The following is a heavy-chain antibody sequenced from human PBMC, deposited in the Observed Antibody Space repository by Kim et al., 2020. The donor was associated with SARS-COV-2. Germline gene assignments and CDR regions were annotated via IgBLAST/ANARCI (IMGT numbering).Heavy chain of an antibody. CDR3: AKDEAYYYGSGSYYNPDY. Sequence: GGSLRLSCAASGFTFSSYGMHWVRQAPGKGLEWVAVISYDGSNKYYADSVKGRFTISRDNSKNTLYLQMNSLRAEDTAVYYCAKDEAYYYGSGSYYNPDYWGQGTLVTVSS. CDR2: ISYDGSNK. J-gene: IGHJ4*02. V-gene: IGHV3-30*18. D-gene: IGHD3-10*01. CDR1: GFTFSSYG.